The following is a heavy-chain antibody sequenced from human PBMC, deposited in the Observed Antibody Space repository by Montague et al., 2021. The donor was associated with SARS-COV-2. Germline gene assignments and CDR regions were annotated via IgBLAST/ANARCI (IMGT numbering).Heavy chain of an antibody. CDR3: ARVGFGYCSGGSCYRAFDY. Sequence: SETLSLTCTVSGGSISSYYWSWIRQSPGKGLGWIGYIYYSGSTNYNPSLKSRVTISVDTSKNQFSLKLSSVTAADTAVYYCARVGFGYCSGGSCYRAFDYWGQGTLVTVSS. D-gene: IGHD2-15*01. J-gene: IGHJ4*02. CDR1: GGSISSYY. V-gene: IGHV4-59*01. CDR2: IYYSGST.